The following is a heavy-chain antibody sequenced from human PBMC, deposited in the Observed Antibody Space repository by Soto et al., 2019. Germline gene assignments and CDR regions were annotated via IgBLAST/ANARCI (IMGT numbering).Heavy chain of an antibody. J-gene: IGHJ4*02. CDR1: GVSIISSNW. D-gene: IGHD6-19*01. V-gene: IGHV4-4*02. CDR2: IYHSGST. CDR3: ARQYLTHSSGWHYFES. Sequence: TLALTWAVSGVSIISSNWWSWVRQPPETGLEWIGEIYHSGSTNYNPSLKSRVTISVDTSNNQFSLRLTSVTAADTAVYYCARQYLTHSSGWHYFESWGQGALVNVS.